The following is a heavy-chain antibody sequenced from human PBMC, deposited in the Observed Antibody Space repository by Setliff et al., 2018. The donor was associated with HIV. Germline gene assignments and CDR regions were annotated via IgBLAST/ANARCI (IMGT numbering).Heavy chain of an antibody. Sequence: ESLKISCKGSGYSFTSYWIGWVRQMPGKGLEWMGIIYPGDSDIRYTPSFRGLVTISADKSITTAYLQWSSLKASDTAMYFCARVAVPSTVYYYYHMDVWGKGTTVTSP. CDR3: ARVAVPSTVYYYYHMDV. V-gene: IGHV5-51*01. D-gene: IGHD6-19*01. CDR2: IYPGDSDI. CDR1: GYSFTSYW. J-gene: IGHJ6*03.